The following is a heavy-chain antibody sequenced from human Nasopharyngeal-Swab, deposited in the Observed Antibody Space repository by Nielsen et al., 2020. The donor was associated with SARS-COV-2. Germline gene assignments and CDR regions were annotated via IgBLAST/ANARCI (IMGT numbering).Heavy chain of an antibody. CDR3: AVTSYSDSSAYCQFDY. CDR1: GFTVSSNY. D-gene: IGHD3-22*01. J-gene: IGHJ4*02. V-gene: IGHV3-30-3*01. Sequence: GGSLRLSCAASGFTVSSNYMSWVRQAPGKGLEWVAVISYDGSNKYYADSVKGRFTISRDNSKNTLYLQMNSLRAEDTAVYYCAVTSYSDSSAYCQFDYWGQGTLVTVSS. CDR2: ISYDGSNK.